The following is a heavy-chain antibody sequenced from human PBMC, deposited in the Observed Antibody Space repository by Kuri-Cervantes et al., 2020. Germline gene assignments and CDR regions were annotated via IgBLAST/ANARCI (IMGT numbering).Heavy chain of an antibody. V-gene: IGHV1-18*01. CDR3: ARSRKVGAIVTDVFDI. J-gene: IGHJ3*02. CDR2: ISDYNGDT. Sequence: ASVKVSCKASGYTFTSYGISWVRQAPGQGLEWMGWISDYNGDTIYAENFQGRVTMTTDTSTNTAYLDLRSLRSDDTAVYYCARSRKVGAIVTDVFDIWGQGTMVTVSS. D-gene: IGHD1-26*01. CDR1: GYTFTSYG.